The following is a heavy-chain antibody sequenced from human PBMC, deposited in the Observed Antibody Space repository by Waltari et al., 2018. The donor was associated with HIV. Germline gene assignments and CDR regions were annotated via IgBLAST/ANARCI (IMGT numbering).Heavy chain of an antibody. CDR2: IIPIFGTA. J-gene: IGHJ5*02. D-gene: IGHD3-10*01. Sequence: QVQLVQSGAEVKKPGSSVKVPCKASGGPFRSYAISWVRQAPGQGLEWMGGIIPIFGTANDSQKFQGRVTITADESTSTAYMELSSLRSEDTAVYYCASSMVQGVIINWFDPWGQGTLVTVSS. V-gene: IGHV1-69*01. CDR1: GGPFRSYA. CDR3: ASSMVQGVIINWFDP.